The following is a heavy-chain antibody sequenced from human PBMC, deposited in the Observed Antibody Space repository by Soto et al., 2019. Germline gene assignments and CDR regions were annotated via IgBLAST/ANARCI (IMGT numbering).Heavy chain of an antibody. CDR1: GFTFTRYS. CDR2: ISSTTNYI. CDR3: ARESEDLTTNLDD. J-gene: IGHJ4*02. Sequence: EVQLVESGGGLVKPGGSLRLSCAASGFTFTRYSMNWVRQAPGQGLEWVSSISSTTNYIYYADSMKGRFTVSRDNAKNSVYLEMNMLSAEDTALYYCARESEDLTTNLDDLGQGTLVTFAS. V-gene: IGHV3-21*01.